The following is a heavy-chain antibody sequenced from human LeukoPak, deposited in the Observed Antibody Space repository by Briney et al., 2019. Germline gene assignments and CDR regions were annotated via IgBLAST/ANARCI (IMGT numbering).Heavy chain of an antibody. V-gene: IGHV4-39*01. CDR2: IYYSGST. J-gene: IGHJ4*02. CDR3: ASVGDCSGGSCVIDY. CDR1: GGSISSYY. D-gene: IGHD2-15*01. Sequence: KPSETLSLTCSVSGGSISSYYWGWIRQPPGKGLEWIGSIYYSGSTYYNPSLKSRVTISVDTSKNQFSLKLSSVTAADTAVYYCASVGDCSGGSCVIDYWGQGTLVTVSS.